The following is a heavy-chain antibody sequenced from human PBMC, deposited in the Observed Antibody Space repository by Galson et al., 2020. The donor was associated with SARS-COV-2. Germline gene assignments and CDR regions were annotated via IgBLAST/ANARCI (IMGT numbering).Heavy chain of an antibody. Sequence: HGESLKISCKGSGYSFTSYWISWVRQMPGKGLEWMGRIDPSDSYTNYSPSFQGHVTISTDKSISTAYLQWSSLKASDTAMYYCARLITEYFDWLLHSDIDRYAFDIWGQGTMVTVSS. D-gene: IGHD3-9*01. V-gene: IGHV5-10-1*01. CDR2: IDPSDSYT. CDR1: GYSFTSYW. J-gene: IGHJ3*02. CDR3: ARLITEYFDWLLHSDIDRYAFDI.